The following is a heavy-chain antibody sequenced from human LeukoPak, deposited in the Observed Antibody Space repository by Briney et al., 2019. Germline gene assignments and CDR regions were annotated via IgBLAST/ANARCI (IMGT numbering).Heavy chain of an antibody. CDR3: ARELLWFGDPAGAFDI. V-gene: IGHV4-59*01. CDR2: IYYSGST. CDR1: GGSISSYY. Sequence: PSETLSLTCTVSGGSISSYYWSWIRQPPGKGLEWIGYIYYSGSTNYNPSLKSRVTISVDTSKNQFSLKLSSVTAADTAVYYCARELLWFGDPAGAFDIWGQGTMVTVSP. D-gene: IGHD3-10*01. J-gene: IGHJ3*02.